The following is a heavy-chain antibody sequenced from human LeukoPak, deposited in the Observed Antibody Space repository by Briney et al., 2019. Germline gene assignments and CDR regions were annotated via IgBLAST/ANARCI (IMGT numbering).Heavy chain of an antibody. V-gene: IGHV4-39*01. D-gene: IGHD6-13*01. Sequence: SETLSLTCTVSGGSISSSSYYWGWIRQPPGKGLEWIGSIYYSGSTYYNPSLKSRVTISVDTSKNQFSLKLSSVTAADTAVYYCARHGYSSSWPDHFDYWGQGTLVTVSS. CDR2: IYYSGST. CDR1: GGSISSSSYY. J-gene: IGHJ4*02. CDR3: ARHGYSSSWPDHFDY.